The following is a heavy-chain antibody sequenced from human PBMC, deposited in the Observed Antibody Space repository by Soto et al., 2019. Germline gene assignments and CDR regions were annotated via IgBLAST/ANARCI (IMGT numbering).Heavy chain of an antibody. J-gene: IGHJ6*02. Sequence: QVQLVQSGAEVKKPGSSVTVSCKTSGGTFSKDAINWVRQAPGQGLEWMGLLIPVFGSPIYAQKFQGRIRIPANESTITAFMELSSLRSEDTAVYYCTRVLGYTFEPGKTRYYAMDVWGQGTTVSVSS. D-gene: IGHD5-18*01. CDR2: LIPVFGSP. V-gene: IGHV1-69*01. CDR3: TRVLGYTFEPGKTRYYAMDV. CDR1: GGTFSKDA.